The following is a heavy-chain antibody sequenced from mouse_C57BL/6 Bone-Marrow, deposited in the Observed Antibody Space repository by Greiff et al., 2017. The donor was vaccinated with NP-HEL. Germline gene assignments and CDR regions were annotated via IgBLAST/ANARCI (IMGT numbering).Heavy chain of an antibody. J-gene: IGHJ3*01. CDR3: ASQRIGFAY. CDR1: GYAFSSSW. Sequence: QVQLQQSGPELVKPGASVKISCKASGYAFSSSWMNWVKQRPGKGLEWIGRIYPGDGDTNYNGKFKGKATLTADKSSSTAYMQLSSLTSEDSAVYFCASQRIGFAYWGQGTLVTVSA. V-gene: IGHV1-82*01. CDR2: IYPGDGDT.